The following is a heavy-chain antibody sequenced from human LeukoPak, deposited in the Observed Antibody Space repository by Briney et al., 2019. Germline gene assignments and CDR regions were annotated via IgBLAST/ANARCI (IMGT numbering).Heavy chain of an antibody. J-gene: IGHJ4*02. CDR1: GFTFSDYY. V-gene: IGHV3-11*03. CDR2: ISSSSSYT. Sequence: PGGSLRVSCAASGFTFSDYYMSWIRQAPGKGLEWVSYISSSSSYTNYADSVKGRFTISRDNAKNSLYLQMNSLRAEDTAVYYCAQTQLAQRYDYWGQGTLFSPSS. D-gene: IGHD6-25*01. CDR3: AQTQLAQRYDY.